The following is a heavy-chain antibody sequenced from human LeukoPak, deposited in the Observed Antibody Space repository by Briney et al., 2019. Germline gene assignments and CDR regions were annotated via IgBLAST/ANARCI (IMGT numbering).Heavy chain of an antibody. CDR1: GFTFSSYW. CDR2: INSDGSST. CDR3: ARGWYYYDSSPFLGVFDY. J-gene: IGHJ4*02. D-gene: IGHD3-22*01. V-gene: IGHV3-74*01. Sequence: GGSLRLSCAASGFTFSSYWMHWVRQAPGKGLVWVLRINSDGSSTSYADSVKGRFTISRDNAKNTLYLQMNSLRAEDTAVYYCARGWYYYDSSPFLGVFDYWGQGTLVTVSS.